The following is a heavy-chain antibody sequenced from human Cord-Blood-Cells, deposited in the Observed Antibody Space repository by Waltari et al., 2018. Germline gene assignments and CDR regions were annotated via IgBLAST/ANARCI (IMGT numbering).Heavy chain of an antibody. CDR2: INAGNGNT. V-gene: IGHV1-3*01. Sequence: QVQLVQSGAEVKKPGASVKVSCKASGYTFTSYAMQWVRQAPGQRLEWMGWINAGNGNTKYSQKFQGRGTITRDTSASTAYMELSSLRSEDTAVYYCARDGSSSWYYFDYWGQGTLVTVSS. J-gene: IGHJ4*02. CDR1: GYTFTSYA. CDR3: ARDGSSSWYYFDY. D-gene: IGHD6-13*01.